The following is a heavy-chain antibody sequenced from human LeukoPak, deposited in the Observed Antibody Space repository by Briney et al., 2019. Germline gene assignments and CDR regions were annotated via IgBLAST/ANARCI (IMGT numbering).Heavy chain of an antibody. D-gene: IGHD6-6*01. CDR3: AREGSIPEYDSSPFFDY. Sequence: PGGSLRLSCAASGFTFGSYTMDWVRQAPGKGLEWVAVISFDGANKHYADSVRGRFSISRDNSKNTLYLQMNSLTTEDKAVYYCAREGSIPEYDSSPFFDYWGQGTLVTVSS. CDR1: GFTFGSYT. V-gene: IGHV3-30*01. CDR2: ISFDGANK. J-gene: IGHJ4*02.